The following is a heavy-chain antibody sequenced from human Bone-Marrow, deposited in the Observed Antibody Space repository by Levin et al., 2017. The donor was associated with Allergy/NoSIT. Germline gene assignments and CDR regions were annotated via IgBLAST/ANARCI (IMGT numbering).Heavy chain of an antibody. CDR2: IHYSGST. J-gene: IGHJ4*02. Sequence: ASETLSLTCTVSGGSISTYYWNWVRQPPGKGLEWIGYIHYSGSTNSNPSLKSRVSISVDTSKNQFSLKLSSVTAADSAVYYCARWDHDFWSRYYTNWGQGTLVTVSS. V-gene: IGHV4-59*01. CDR3: ARWDHDFWSRYYTN. D-gene: IGHD3-3*01. CDR1: GGSISTYY.